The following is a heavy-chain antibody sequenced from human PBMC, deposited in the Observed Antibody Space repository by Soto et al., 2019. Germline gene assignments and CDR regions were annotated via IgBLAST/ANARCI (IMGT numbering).Heavy chain of an antibody. J-gene: IGHJ3*02. CDR1: GGSFSGYY. V-gene: IGHV4-34*01. D-gene: IGHD6-19*01. Sequence: QVQLQQWGAGLLKPSETLSLTCAVYGGSFSGYYWSWIRQPPGKGLEWIGEINHSGSTNYNPSLQSRFTISVDTSKVQFSMKLSSVTAADTAVYYCARGFGTGEYSSGWSDAFDIWGQGTMVTVSS. CDR3: ARGFGTGEYSSGWSDAFDI. CDR2: INHSGST.